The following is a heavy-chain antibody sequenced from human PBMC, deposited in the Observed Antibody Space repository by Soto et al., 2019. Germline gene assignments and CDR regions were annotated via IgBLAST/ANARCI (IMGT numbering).Heavy chain of an antibody. V-gene: IGHV3-23*01. CDR3: AKDFVHYDVDSGYPTFGN. Sequence: PGGSLRLSCAASGFTFSSYAMSWVRQAPGGGLEWVSAVSRSGDNTYYADSVKGRFTISRDNSKNTLYLQVNSLRVEDTAIYYCAKDFVHYDVDSGYPTFGNWGQGTLVTVSS. CDR1: GFTFSSYA. J-gene: IGHJ4*02. D-gene: IGHD3-3*01. CDR2: VSRSGDNT.